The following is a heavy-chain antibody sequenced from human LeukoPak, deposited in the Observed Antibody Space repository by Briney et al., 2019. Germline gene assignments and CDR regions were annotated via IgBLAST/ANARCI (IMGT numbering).Heavy chain of an antibody. D-gene: IGHD3-10*01. CDR2: ISAYNGNT. V-gene: IGHV1-18*01. Sequence: GASVKVSCKASGYTFTSYGISWVRQAPGQGLEWMGWISAYNGNTNYAQKLQGRVTITTDTSTSTAYMELRSLRSDDTAVYYCARVPHYYGSGSSGFDYWGQGTLVTVSS. CDR3: ARVPHYYGSGSSGFDY. J-gene: IGHJ4*02. CDR1: GYTFTSYG.